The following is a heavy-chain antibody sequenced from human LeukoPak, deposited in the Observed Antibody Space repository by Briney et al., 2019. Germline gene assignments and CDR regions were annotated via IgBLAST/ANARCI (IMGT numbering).Heavy chain of an antibody. D-gene: IGHD5-18*01. J-gene: IGHJ6*02. V-gene: IGHV4-39*01. CDR2: IYYSGST. CDR1: GFPFSSYA. CDR3: ARHLDTAMVLYYYYYYGMDV. Sequence: GSLRLSCAASGFPFSSYAMSWVRQPPGKGLEWIGSIYYSGSTYYNPSLKSRVTISVDTSKNQFSLKLSSVTAADTAVYYCARHLDTAMVLYYYYYYGMDVWGQGTTVTVSS.